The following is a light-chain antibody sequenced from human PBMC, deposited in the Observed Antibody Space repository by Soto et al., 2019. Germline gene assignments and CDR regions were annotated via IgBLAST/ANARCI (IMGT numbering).Light chain of an antibody. CDR3: QQYGSSPRT. CDR1: QSVSSSY. V-gene: IGKV3-20*01. J-gene: IGKJ2*01. Sequence: EIVLTQSPGTLSLSPGERATLSCRASQSVSSSYLAWYQQKPGQAPRLLIYGASSRATGIPDRFSGSGSGTDFTLTIRRLEPEDFAVYSCQQYGSSPRTFGQGTKLEI. CDR2: GAS.